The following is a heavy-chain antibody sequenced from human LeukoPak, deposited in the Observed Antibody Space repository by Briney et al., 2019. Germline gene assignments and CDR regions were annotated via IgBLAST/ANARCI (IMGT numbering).Heavy chain of an antibody. J-gene: IGHJ4*02. CDR3: AKGYSSGWYLGPADY. D-gene: IGHD6-19*01. CDR1: GFTFDDYA. Sequence: GGSLRLSCAASGFTFDDYAMHWVRQAPGKGLERVSGISWNSGSIGYADSVKGRFNISRNNAKNSLYLQMNRLRAADMALYYCAKGYSSGWYLGPADYWGQGTLVNASS. V-gene: IGHV3-9*03. CDR2: ISWNSGSI.